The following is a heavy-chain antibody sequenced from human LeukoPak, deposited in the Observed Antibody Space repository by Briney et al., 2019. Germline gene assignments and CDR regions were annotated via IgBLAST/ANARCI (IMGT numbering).Heavy chain of an antibody. CDR2: ISSSSSYI. CDR1: GFTFSSYS. J-gene: IGHJ5*02. Sequence: GRSLRLSCAASGFTFSSYSMNWVRQAPGKGLEWVSSISSSSSYIYYADSVKGRFTISRDNAKNSLYLQMNSLRAEDTAVYYCARGLEPDNWFDPWGQGTLVTVSS. V-gene: IGHV3-21*01. D-gene: IGHD1-1*01. CDR3: ARGLEPDNWFDP.